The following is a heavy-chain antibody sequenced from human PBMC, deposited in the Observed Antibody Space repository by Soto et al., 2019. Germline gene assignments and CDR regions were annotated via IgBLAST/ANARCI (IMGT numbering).Heavy chain of an antibody. V-gene: IGHV3-23*01. J-gene: IGHJ5*02. CDR3: AKDAGEIRVLEWLLGWFDP. Sequence: EVQLLESGGGLVHPGGSLRLSCAASGFTFSSYAMSSVRQAPGKGLEGVSAISGSGGSTYYADSVKGRFTISRDHSKNTLYLQMNSLRAEDTAVYYCAKDAGEIRVLEWLLGWFDPWGQGTLVTVSS. CDR2: ISGSGGST. D-gene: IGHD3-3*01. CDR1: GFTFSSYA.